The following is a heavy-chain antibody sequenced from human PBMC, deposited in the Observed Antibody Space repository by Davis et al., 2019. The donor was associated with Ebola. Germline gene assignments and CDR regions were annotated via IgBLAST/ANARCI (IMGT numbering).Heavy chain of an antibody. J-gene: IGHJ4*02. CDR2: IVVGSGNT. D-gene: IGHD3-22*01. Sequence: AASVKVSCKASGFTFTSSAVQWVRQARGQRLEWIGWIVVGSGNTNYAQKFQERVTITRDMSTSTAYMELSSLRSEDTAVYYCATDLHYYDSSGYYGWGQGTLVTVSS. CDR1: GFTFTSSA. V-gene: IGHV1-58*01. CDR3: ATDLHYYDSSGYYG.